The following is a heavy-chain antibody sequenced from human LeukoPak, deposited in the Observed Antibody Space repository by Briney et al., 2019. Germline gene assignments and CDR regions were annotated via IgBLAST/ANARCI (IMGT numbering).Heavy chain of an antibody. CDR2: ISSNGLAR. Sequence: EGSLRLSCSASGFTFSSYAMHWVRQAPGKGLEYVSAISSNGLARYYADSVRGRFTISRDNSKNTLYLQMSSLRVEDTAVYYCVKRSGYNYDYWGQGTLVTVSS. CDR1: GFTFSSYA. J-gene: IGHJ4*02. CDR3: VKRSGYNYDY. V-gene: IGHV3-64D*06. D-gene: IGHD5-18*01.